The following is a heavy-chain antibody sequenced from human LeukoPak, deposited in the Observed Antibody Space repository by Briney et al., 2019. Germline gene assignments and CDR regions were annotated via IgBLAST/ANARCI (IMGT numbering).Heavy chain of an antibody. CDR2: ISSDGGNT. Sequence: GGSLRLSCATSAFTFSSSAMSWVRQAPGKGLEWVSVISSDGGNTYYADSVKGRFTISRDNSRNTLYLQMNSLRAEDTAVYYCARDAARYGSGWYYDFWGQGTLVTVSS. D-gene: IGHD6-19*01. CDR3: ARDAARYGSGWYYDF. CDR1: AFTFSSSA. V-gene: IGHV3-23*01. J-gene: IGHJ4*02.